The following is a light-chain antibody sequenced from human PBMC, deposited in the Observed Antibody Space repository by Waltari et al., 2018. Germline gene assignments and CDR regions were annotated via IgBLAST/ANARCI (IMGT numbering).Light chain of an antibody. CDR1: SSDVGNYNL. CDR3: CSYAGLGIYV. V-gene: IGLV2-23*02. CDR2: EVT. J-gene: IGLJ1*01. Sequence: QSGLTQPASVSGSPGQSITISCTGTSSDVGNYNLFSWYQQYQGKAPKLMVYEVTKRTSGVSDRFSGSKSGNTASLTIYGLQSEDEADYYCCSYAGLGIYVFGTGTKVTVL.